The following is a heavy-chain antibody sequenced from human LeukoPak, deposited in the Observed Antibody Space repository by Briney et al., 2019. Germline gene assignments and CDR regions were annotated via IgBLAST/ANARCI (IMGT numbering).Heavy chain of an antibody. CDR2: IKQGESEI. Sequence: GGSLRLSCAAPGFTFSSYWMSWVRQAPGKGLEWVANIKQGESEISYVDSVKGRFTISRDNAKNSLYLQMNSLRVEDTALYYCASGGGWLVHSWGQGTLVTVSS. CDR1: GFTFSSYW. V-gene: IGHV3-7*01. D-gene: IGHD6-19*01. J-gene: IGHJ4*02. CDR3: ASGGGWLVHS.